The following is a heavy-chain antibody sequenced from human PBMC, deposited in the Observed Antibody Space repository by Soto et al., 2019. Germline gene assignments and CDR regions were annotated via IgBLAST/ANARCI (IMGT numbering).Heavy chain of an antibody. CDR3: AREGRMGTFDY. CDR2: IYHSGST. D-gene: IGHD1-1*01. Sequence: SETLSLTCAVSGGSISSGGYSWSWIRQPPGKGLEWIGYIYHSGSTYYNPSLKSRVTILEDTSKNQFSLKLNSVTAADTAVYYCAREGRMGTFDYWGQGALVTVSS. V-gene: IGHV4-30-2*01. CDR1: GGSISSGGYS. J-gene: IGHJ4*02.